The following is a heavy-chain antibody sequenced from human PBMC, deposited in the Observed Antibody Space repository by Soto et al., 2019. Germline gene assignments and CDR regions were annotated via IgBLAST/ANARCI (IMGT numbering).Heavy chain of an antibody. CDR1: GYTFTNYA. V-gene: IGHV1-3*01. J-gene: IGHJ4*02. CDR2: INAGNGNT. Sequence: AASVKVSCKASGYTFTNYAMHWVRQAPGQRLEWMGWINAGNGNTKYSQKFQGRVTITRDTSASTAYMELSSLRSEDTAVYYCARSIVVVTALDYWGQGTLVTVSS. D-gene: IGHD2-21*02. CDR3: ARSIVVVTALDY.